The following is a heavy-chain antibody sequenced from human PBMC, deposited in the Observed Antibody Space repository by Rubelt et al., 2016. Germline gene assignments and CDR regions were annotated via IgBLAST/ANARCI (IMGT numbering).Heavy chain of an antibody. CDR1: GFTFSSYA. CDR2: ISSNGGST. V-gene: IGHV3-64D*09. J-gene: IGHJ4*02. D-gene: IGHD3-16*01. Sequence: EVQLVESGGGLVQPGGSLRLSCAASGFTFSSYAMHWVRQAPGKGLEYVSAISSNGGSTYYADSVKGRFTISRDNSKNTLYLQMSSLRAEDTAVYYCVKGVRGWDFDYWGQGTLVTVSS. CDR3: VKGVRGWDFDY.